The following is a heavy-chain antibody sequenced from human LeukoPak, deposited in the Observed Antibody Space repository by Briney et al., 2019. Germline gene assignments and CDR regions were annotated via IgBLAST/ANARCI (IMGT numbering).Heavy chain of an antibody. CDR2: IKSDGST. V-gene: IGHV3-74*01. Sequence: GGSLRLSCAASGFTFSSYWMHWVRQTPGKGLVWVSRIKSDGSTIYADSVKGRFTISRDSAKNTLYLQMNSLRAEDTAIYYCARAVTYFYGSVTYDWFDPWGQGTLVTVSS. D-gene: IGHD3-10*01. J-gene: IGHJ5*02. CDR1: GFTFSSYW. CDR3: ARAVTYFYGSVTYDWFDP.